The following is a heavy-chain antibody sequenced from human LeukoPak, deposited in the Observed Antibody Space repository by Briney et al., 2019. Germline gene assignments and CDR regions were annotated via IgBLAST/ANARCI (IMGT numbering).Heavy chain of an antibody. CDR2: IRSKAYGGTT. CDR3: TREGALDYYDSSGYYY. Sequence: GGSLRLSCTASGFTFGDYAMSWFRQAPGKGLEWVGFIRSKAYGGTTEYAASVKGRFTISRDDSKSIAYLQTNSLKTEDTAVYYCTREGALDYYDSSGYYYWGQGTLVAVSS. CDR1: GFTFGDYA. J-gene: IGHJ4*02. V-gene: IGHV3-49*03. D-gene: IGHD3-22*01.